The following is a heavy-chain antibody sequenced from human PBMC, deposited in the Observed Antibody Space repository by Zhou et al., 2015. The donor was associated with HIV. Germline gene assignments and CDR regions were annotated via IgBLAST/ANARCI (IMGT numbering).Heavy chain of an antibody. CDR3: AKVPRSGYYYGMDV. J-gene: IGHJ6*02. Sequence: EVQLLESGGGLVQPGGSLRLSCAASAFTFSSYAMHWVRQAPGKGLQWVSVIDSTGAKTHYADSVKGRFTISRDNSKNTLYLQMNGLRAEDTAVYYCAKVPRSGYYYGMDVWGQGTTVTVSS. D-gene: IGHD1-26*01. CDR1: AFTFSSYA. CDR2: IDSTGAKT. V-gene: IGHV3-23*01.